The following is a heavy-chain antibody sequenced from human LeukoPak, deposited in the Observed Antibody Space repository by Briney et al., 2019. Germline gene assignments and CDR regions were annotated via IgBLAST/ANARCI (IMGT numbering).Heavy chain of an antibody. D-gene: IGHD5-18*01. CDR3: ARDRDRYSYGPLRRDAFDI. CDR2: ISSSSSYI. V-gene: IGHV3-21*01. Sequence: KPGGSLRLSCAASGFTFSSYSMNWVRQAPGKGLDWVSSISSSSSYIYYADSVKGRFTISRDNAKNSLYLQMNSLRAEDTAVYYCARDRDRYSYGPLRRDAFDIWGQGTMVTVSS. J-gene: IGHJ3*02. CDR1: GFTFSSYS.